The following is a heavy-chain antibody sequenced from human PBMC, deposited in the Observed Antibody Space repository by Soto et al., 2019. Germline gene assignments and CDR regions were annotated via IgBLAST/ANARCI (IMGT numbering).Heavy chain of an antibody. CDR1: GGTFSSYA. CDR2: IIPIFGTA. D-gene: IGHD6-19*01. CDR3: ASTSDSSGWYVDRYGMDV. Sequence: SVKVSCKASGGTFSSYAISWVRQAPGQGLEWMGGIIPIFGTANYAQKFQGRVTITADESTSTAYMELSSLRSEDTAVYYCASTSDSSGWYVDRYGMDVWGQGTTVTVSS. J-gene: IGHJ6*02. V-gene: IGHV1-69*13.